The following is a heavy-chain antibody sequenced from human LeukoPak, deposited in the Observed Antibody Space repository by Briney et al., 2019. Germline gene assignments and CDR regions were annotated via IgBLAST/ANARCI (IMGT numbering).Heavy chain of an antibody. CDR3: ARDEVGAIYFDY. V-gene: IGHV1-18*01. J-gene: IGHJ4*02. Sequence: ASVKVSCKASGYTFTSYGISWVRQAPGQGLEWMGWIGAYNGNTNYAQKLQGRVTMPTDTSTSTAYMDLRSLRSDDTAVYYCARDEVGAIYFDYWGQGTLVTVSS. CDR1: GYTFTSYG. D-gene: IGHD1-26*01. CDR2: IGAYNGNT.